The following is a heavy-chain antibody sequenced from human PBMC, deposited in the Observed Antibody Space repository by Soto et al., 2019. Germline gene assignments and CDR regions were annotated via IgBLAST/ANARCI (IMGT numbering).Heavy chain of an antibody. CDR1: GYTFTNFG. Sequence: QVQLVQSGAEVKKPGASVKVSCKTTGYTFTNFGLSWVRQAPGQGLEWMGWISAYNGNTNYAQNFPGGVTMTTDTSTSTAYMELRSLRSDDTAVYYCARGGTPKDYWSQGTLVTVSS. J-gene: IGHJ4*02. CDR2: ISAYNGNT. V-gene: IGHV1-18*01. D-gene: IGHD3-16*01. CDR3: ARGGTPKDY.